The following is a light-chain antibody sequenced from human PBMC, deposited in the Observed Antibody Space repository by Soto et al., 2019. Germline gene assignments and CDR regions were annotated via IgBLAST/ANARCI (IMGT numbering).Light chain of an antibody. J-gene: IGKJ4*01. Sequence: IVLTQSPGTLSLSAGERVTLSCRASQSVSTSALLWYQQKPGQAPRLISYDASNRATGSPARFSGSGSGTEFTLTISRLEPEDFVVYYCQQYGSSPLTFGGGTKVDIK. CDR1: QSVSTSA. CDR3: QQYGSSPLT. CDR2: DAS. V-gene: IGKV3-20*01.